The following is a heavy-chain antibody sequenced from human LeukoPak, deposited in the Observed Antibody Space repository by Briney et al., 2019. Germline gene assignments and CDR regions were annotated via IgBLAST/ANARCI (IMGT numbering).Heavy chain of an antibody. CDR3: ARLVSIVGAFDAFDI. V-gene: IGHV5-51*01. Sequence: GESLKISCKGSGYSFTSYWIGWARQMPGKGLEWMGIIYPGDSDTRYSPSFQGQVTISADKSISTAYLQWSSLKASDTAMYYCARLVSIVGAFDAFDIWGQGTMVTVPS. CDR1: GYSFTSYW. CDR2: IYPGDSDT. D-gene: IGHD1-26*01. J-gene: IGHJ3*02.